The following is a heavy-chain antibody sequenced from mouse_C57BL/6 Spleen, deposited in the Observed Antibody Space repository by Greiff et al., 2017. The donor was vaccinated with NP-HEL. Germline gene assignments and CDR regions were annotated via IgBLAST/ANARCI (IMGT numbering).Heavy chain of an antibody. CDR3: SRRYYGISDYFDY. D-gene: IGHD1-1*01. J-gene: IGHJ2*01. CDR2: IYPGDGDT. CDR1: GYAFSSYW. Sequence: VQLQQSGAELVKPGASVKISCKASGYAFSSYWMNWVKQRPGKGLEWIGQIYPGDGDTNYNGKFKGKATLTADKSSSTAYMLLSSLTSEDSAVYFCSRRYYGISDYFDYWGQGTTLTVSS. V-gene: IGHV1-80*01.